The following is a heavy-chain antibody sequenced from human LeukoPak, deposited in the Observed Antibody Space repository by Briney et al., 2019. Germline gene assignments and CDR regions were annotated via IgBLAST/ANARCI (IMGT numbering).Heavy chain of an antibody. Sequence: SETLSLTCTVSGGSISSYYWSWIRQPAGKGLEWIGRIYTSGSTNYNPSLKSRVTMSVDTSKNQFSLKLSSVTAADTAVYYCASWSEVAGTNWFDPWGQGTLVTVSS. V-gene: IGHV4-4*07. CDR1: GGSISSYY. CDR2: IYTSGST. CDR3: ASWSEVAGTNWFDP. D-gene: IGHD6-19*01. J-gene: IGHJ5*02.